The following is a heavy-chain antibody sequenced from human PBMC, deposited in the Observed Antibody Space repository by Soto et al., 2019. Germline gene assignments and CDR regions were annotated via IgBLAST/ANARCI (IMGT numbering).Heavy chain of an antibody. Sequence: PSETLSLTCTVSGGSISSGGYYWSWIRQHPGKGLEWIGYIYYSGSTYYNPSLKSRVTISVDTSKNQFSLKLSSVTAADTAVYYCARASKLGTTFDYWGQGTLVRVSS. V-gene: IGHV4-31*03. J-gene: IGHJ4*02. CDR3: ARASKLGTTFDY. D-gene: IGHD1-7*01. CDR1: GGSISSGGYY. CDR2: IYYSGST.